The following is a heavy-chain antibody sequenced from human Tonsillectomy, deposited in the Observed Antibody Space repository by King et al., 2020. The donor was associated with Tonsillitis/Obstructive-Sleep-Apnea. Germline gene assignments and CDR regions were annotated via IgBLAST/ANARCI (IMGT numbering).Heavy chain of an antibody. CDR2: IIPIVGTA. CDR3: GRRVGGVAAAMEDY. V-gene: IGHV1-69*01. J-gene: IGHJ4*02. Sequence: HVQLVESGAEVKKPGSSVKVSCKASGGTFSSYAISWVRQAPGQGLEWMGGIIPIVGTANYAQKFQGRVTITADESTSTAYMELSSLRTADTAVYYGGRRVGGVAAAMEDYWGQGTLVTVSS. CDR1: GGTFSSYA. D-gene: IGHD2-15*01.